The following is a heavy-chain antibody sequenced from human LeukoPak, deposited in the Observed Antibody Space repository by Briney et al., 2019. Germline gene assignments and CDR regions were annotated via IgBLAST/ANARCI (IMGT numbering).Heavy chain of an antibody. J-gene: IGHJ4*02. CDR2: ISGSGGST. V-gene: IGHV3-23*01. CDR1: GFTFSSYA. CDR3: AKDWAVVVVAARYFDY. Sequence: GESLKISCAASGFTFSSYAMSWVRQAPGKGLEWVSAISGSGGSTYYADSVKGRFTISRDNSKNTLYLQMNSLRAEDTAVYYCAKDWAVVVVAARYFDYWGQGTLVTVSS. D-gene: IGHD2-15*01.